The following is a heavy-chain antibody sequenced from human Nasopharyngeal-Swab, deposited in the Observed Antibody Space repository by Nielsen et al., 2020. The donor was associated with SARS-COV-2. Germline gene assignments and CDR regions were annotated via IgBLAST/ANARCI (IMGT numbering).Heavy chain of an antibody. J-gene: IGHJ3*02. CDR2: INAGNGNT. CDR1: GYTFTSYA. Sequence: ASVKVSCKASGYTFTSYAMHWVRQAPGQRLEWMGWINAGNGNTKYSQKFQGRVTMTTDTSTSTAYMELRSLRSDDTAVYYCASNPLYCSSTSCYHDAFDIWGQGTMVTVSS. CDR3: ASNPLYCSSTSCYHDAFDI. V-gene: IGHV1-3*01. D-gene: IGHD2-2*01.